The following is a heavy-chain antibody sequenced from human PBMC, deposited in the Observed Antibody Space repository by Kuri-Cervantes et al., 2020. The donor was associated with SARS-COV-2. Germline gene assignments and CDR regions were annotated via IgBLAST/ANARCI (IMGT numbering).Heavy chain of an antibody. J-gene: IGHJ3*01. CDR3: STALIRYFDVDAFGF. V-gene: IGHV3-49*04. CDR2: IRSTARGGRP. CDR1: GYSISSGYY. Sequence: GGSLRLSCTVSGYSISSGYYWGWVRQAPGKGLEWIGFIRSTARGGRPEYAASVRGRFVISRDDSKSIATLQMNGLKAEDTAMYYCSTALIRYFDVDAFGFWGQGTLVTVSS. D-gene: IGHD1-26*01.